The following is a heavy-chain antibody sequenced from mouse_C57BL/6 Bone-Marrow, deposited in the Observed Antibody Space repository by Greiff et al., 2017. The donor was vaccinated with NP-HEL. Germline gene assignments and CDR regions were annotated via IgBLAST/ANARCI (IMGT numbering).Heavy chain of an antibody. D-gene: IGHD1-1*01. CDR1: GFTFSSYT. Sequence: DVHLVESGGGLVKPGGSLKLSCAASGFTFSSYTMSWVRQTPEKRLEWFATISGGGGNTYYPDSVKGRFTISRDNAKNTLYLQMSSLRSEDTALYYCARHPGSSYRYFDVWGTGTTVTVSS. V-gene: IGHV5-9*01. CDR2: ISGGGGNT. CDR3: ARHPGSSYRYFDV. J-gene: IGHJ1*03.